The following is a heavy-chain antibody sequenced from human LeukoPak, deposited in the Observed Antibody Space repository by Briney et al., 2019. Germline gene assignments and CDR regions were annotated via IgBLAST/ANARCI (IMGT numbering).Heavy chain of an antibody. J-gene: IGHJ4*02. Sequence: PSETLSLTCTVSGGSISSYYWSWIRQPPGKGLEWIGYIYYSGSTNYNPSLKSRVTISVDTSKNQFSLKLSSVTAADTAVYYCARLFGGVIVWGQGTLVTASS. V-gene: IGHV4-59*08. CDR3: ARLFGGVIV. D-gene: IGHD3-16*02. CDR1: GGSISSYY. CDR2: IYYSGST.